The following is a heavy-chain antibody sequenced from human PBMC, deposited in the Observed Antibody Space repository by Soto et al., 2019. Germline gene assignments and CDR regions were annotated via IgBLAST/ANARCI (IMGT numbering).Heavy chain of an antibody. CDR2: ISYDGSNK. J-gene: IGHJ4*02. V-gene: IGHV3-30*18. Sequence: SLMLSFPASGLTFSSYGVHWVRQAPGKGLEWVAVISYDGSNKYYADSVKGRFTISRDNSKNTLYLQMNSLRAEDTAVYYCAKDRVGVLDYWGQGTLVTVYS. CDR3: AKDRVGVLDY. CDR1: GLTFSSYG. D-gene: IGHD1-26*01.